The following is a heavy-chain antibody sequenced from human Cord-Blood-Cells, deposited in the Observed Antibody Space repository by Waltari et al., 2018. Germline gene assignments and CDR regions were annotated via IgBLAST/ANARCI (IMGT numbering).Heavy chain of an antibody. J-gene: IGHJ4*02. CDR1: GGSLSSSSYY. CDR3: ARQGGYYGSGSYYDY. D-gene: IGHD3-10*01. V-gene: IGHV4-39*01. CDR2: IYYSGST. Sequence: QLQLQESGPGLVKPSETLSLTCTVSGGSLSSSSYYWGWIRQPPGKGLEWIGSIYYSGSTSYNPSLKSRVTISVDTSKNQFSLKLSSVTAADTAVYYCARQGGYYGSGSYYDYWGQGTLVTVSS.